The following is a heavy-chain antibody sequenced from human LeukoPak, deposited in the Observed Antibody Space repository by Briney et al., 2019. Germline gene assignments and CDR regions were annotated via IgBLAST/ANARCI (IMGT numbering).Heavy chain of an antibody. V-gene: IGHV3-7*01. CDR2: INQNGREK. CDR1: GFTFSTYW. J-gene: IGHJ4*02. Sequence: AGGSLRLSCAVSGFTFSTYWMSWVRQAPGKGLEWVANINQNGREKFYVDSVKGRFTISRDNARNSLYLQMNSLRAEDTAVYYCTRDRRGVMVYWGQGTLVTVSS. CDR3: TRDRRGVMVY. D-gene: IGHD3-10*01.